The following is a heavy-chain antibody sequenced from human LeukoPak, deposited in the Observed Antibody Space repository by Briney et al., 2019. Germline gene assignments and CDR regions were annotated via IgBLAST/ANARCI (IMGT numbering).Heavy chain of an antibody. D-gene: IGHD6-13*01. J-gene: IGHJ4*02. CDR3: ARDPNIAAAGIFDY. Sequence: GRSLRLSCAASGFTFSSYAMHWVRQAPGEGLEWVAVISYDGSNKYYADSVKGRFTISRDNSKNSLYLQMNSLRAEDTALYYCARDPNIAAAGIFDYWGQGTLVTVSS. CDR1: GFTFSSYA. V-gene: IGHV3-30-3*01. CDR2: ISYDGSNK.